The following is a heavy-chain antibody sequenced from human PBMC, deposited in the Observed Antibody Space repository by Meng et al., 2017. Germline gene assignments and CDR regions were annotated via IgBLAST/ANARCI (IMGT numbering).Heavy chain of an antibody. V-gene: IGHV4-39*07. CDR2: MYYSGNT. CDR1: GGSISSSSYY. Sequence: SETLSLTCTVSGGSISSSSYYWGWIRQPPGKGLEWIASMYYSGNTYYNPALKSRVTISVDTSKNQFSLKLTSVTAADTAVYYCARDHTMTGYYYDGMDVWGQGTTVTVSS. D-gene: IGHD4-17*01. J-gene: IGHJ6*02. CDR3: ARDHTMTGYYYDGMDV.